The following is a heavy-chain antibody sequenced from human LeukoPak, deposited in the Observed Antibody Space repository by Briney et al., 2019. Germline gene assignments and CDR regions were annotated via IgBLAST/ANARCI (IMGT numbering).Heavy chain of an antibody. Sequence: GESLKISCKGSGYSFTNYWIAWVRQMPGKGLEWMGIIYLGDSDTTYSPSFQGQVTISADKSISTAYLQWSSLKASDTAMYYCARAGYSSGWYIPFDYWGQGTLVTVSS. CDR2: IYLGDSDT. CDR1: GYSFTNYW. CDR3: ARAGYSSGWYIPFDY. J-gene: IGHJ4*02. V-gene: IGHV5-51*01. D-gene: IGHD6-19*01.